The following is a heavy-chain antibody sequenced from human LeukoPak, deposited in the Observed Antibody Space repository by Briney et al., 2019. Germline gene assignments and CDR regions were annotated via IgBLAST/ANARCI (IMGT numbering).Heavy chain of an antibody. CDR2: IYNSGST. CDR3: ARQAYSSNLGWFDP. Sequence: ETLCLTCSVSGGSISSSTYYWGRIRQPPGKGLEWIGNIYNSGSTYYNPSLKSRVTISVDTSKNQFSLKLSSVTAADTAVYYCARQAYSSNLGWFDPWGPGNLGSVSS. D-gene: IGHD6-13*01. V-gene: IGHV4-39*01. CDR1: GGSISSSTYY. J-gene: IGHJ5*02.